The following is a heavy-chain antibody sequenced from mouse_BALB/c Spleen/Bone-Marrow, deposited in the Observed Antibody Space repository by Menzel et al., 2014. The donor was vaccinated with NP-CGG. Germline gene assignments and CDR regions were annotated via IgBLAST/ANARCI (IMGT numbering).Heavy chain of an antibody. V-gene: IGHV1-7*01. J-gene: IGHJ3*01. Sequence: VQLQQPGAELAKPGASVKMSCKASGYTFTSYWMHWVKQRPGQGLEWIGYIYPSTGYTEHNQRFKDKAIMTADKSSSTAYMQLSSLTSEDSAVYYCARDDYAYWGQGTLVTVSA. D-gene: IGHD2-4*01. CDR3: ARDDYAY. CDR1: GYTFTSYW. CDR2: IYPSTGYT.